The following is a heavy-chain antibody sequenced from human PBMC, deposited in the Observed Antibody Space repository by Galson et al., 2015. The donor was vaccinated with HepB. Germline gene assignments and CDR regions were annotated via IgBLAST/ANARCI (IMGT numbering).Heavy chain of an antibody. CDR2: ISSSSSTI. CDR1: GFTFSSYS. J-gene: IGHJ6*02. V-gene: IGHV3-48*01. CDR3: ARDWEAYGEYYYYYGMDV. D-gene: IGHD4-17*01. Sequence: SLRLSCAASGFTFSSYSMNWVRQAPGKGLEWVSYISSSSSTIYYADSAKGRFTISRDNAKNSLYLQMNSLRAEDTAVYYCARDWEAYGEYYYYYGMDVWGQGTTVTVSS.